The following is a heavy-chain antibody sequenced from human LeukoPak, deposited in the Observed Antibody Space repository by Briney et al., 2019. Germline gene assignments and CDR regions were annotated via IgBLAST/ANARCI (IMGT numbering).Heavy chain of an antibody. D-gene: IGHD1-1*01. J-gene: IGHJ4*02. CDR3: ARRYNESPRDIRFDH. V-gene: IGHV4-59*01. CDR2: VDYTGSA. Sequence: SGTLSLTCTVSGGSISFYHWSWIRQPPGKGLEWIAYVDYTGSANYNPSLKSRVSISLDTSKNQFSLQLRSVTAADTAVYYCARRYNESPRDIRFDHWGQGTLVTVSS. CDR1: GGSISFYH.